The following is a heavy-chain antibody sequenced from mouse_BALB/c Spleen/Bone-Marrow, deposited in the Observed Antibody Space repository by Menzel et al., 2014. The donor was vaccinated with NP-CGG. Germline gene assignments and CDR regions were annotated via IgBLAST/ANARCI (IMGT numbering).Heavy chain of an antibody. CDR2: IDPANGNT. D-gene: IGHD1-1*01. CDR3: ARYYYGSSYFDD. Sequence: EVQLQQSGAELVKPGASVKLSCTASGFNINDTYMHWVKQRPEQGLEWIGRIDPANGNTKYDPKFQGKATITADTSSNTAYLQLSSLTSEDTAVYCCARYYYGSSYFDDWGQGTTLTVSS. CDR1: GFNINDTY. V-gene: IGHV14-3*02. J-gene: IGHJ2*01.